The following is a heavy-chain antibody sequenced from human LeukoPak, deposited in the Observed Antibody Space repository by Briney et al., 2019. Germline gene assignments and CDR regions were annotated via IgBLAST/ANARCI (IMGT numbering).Heavy chain of an antibody. CDR3: ARDSDGDCVDAFDI. CDR1: GFTFSRYA. D-gene: IGHD2-21*02. CDR2: ISSSSSTI. V-gene: IGHV3-48*01. Sequence: GGSLRLSCAASGFTFSRYAMSWVRQAPGKGLEWVSYISSSSSTIYYADSVKGRFTISRDNAKNSLYLQMNSLRAEDTAVYYCARDSDGDCVDAFDIWGQGTMVTVSS. J-gene: IGHJ3*02.